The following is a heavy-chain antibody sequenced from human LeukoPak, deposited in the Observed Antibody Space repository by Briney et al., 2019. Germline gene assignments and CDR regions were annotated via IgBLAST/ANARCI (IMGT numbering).Heavy chain of an antibody. CDR3: ATRGIAAAGLRADD. Sequence: GGSLRLSCAASGFTFSDYYMSWIRQAPGKGLEWVSYISSSGSTIYYADSVEGRFTISRDNAKNSLYLQMNSLRAEDTAVYYCATRGIAAAGLRADDWGQGTLVTVSS. CDR2: ISSSGSTI. J-gene: IGHJ4*02. V-gene: IGHV3-11*01. D-gene: IGHD6-13*01. CDR1: GFTFSDYY.